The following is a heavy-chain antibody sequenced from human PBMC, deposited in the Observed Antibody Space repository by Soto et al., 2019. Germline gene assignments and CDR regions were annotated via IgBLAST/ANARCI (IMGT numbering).Heavy chain of an antibody. CDR3: SKMKCYYDNSELDY. CDR2: ISSTSAYT. Sequence: GGSLRLSCAASGFTFSSYGMHWVRQAPGKGLEWISYISSTSAYTNYADSVKGRFTISRDNSKNTLYLQMNSLRAEDTAVYYCSKMKCYYDNSELDYWGQGTLVTVSS. V-gene: IGHV3-23*01. D-gene: IGHD3-22*01. J-gene: IGHJ4*02. CDR1: GFTFSSYG.